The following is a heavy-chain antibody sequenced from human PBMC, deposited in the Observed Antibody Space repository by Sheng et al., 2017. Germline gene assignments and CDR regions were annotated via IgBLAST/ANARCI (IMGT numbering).Heavy chain of an antibody. CDR3: AREGWKPLDH. J-gene: IGHJ4*02. CDR1: GFTLRIYY. V-gene: IGHV3-7*01. D-gene: IGHD2-15*01. Sequence: VQLVESGGGLVQPGGSLRLSCAASGFTLRIYYMSWVRQAPGKGLEWVASIREGGSATYYTDSVKGRFTISRDDADSSLFLQMESLRVEDTAVYYCAREGWKPLDHWGQGTLVTVSS. CDR2: IREGGSAT.